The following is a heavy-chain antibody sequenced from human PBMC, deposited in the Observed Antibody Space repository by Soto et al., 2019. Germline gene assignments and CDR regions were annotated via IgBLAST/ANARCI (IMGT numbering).Heavy chain of an antibody. J-gene: IGHJ4*02. Sequence: PVGSLRLSCAASGFTFSSYAMSWVRQAPGKGLEWVSGISGSGRMTYYAHSVKGHFTISRDNSKNTLYLQMNSLRAEDTAVYYCAKDAEESVKETITGDCWGQGTGVTVSS. CDR2: ISGSGRMT. V-gene: IGHV3-23*01. D-gene: IGHD2-8*01. CDR3: AKDAEESVKETITGDC. CDR1: GFTFSSYA.